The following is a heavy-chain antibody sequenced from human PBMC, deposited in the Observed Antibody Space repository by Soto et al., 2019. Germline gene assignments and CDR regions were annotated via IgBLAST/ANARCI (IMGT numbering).Heavy chain of an antibody. CDR2: IIPISETT. CDR1: GGTFSSYA. Sequence: QVQLVQSGAEVKKPGSSVKVSSKASGGTFSSYAISWVRQAPGQGLEWMGGIIPISETTNYAQKFQGRVTITADESKSTAYMEMSSLRSEDTAVYYYARSQGSSTSLEIYYYYYYGIDVWGQGTTVTVSS. CDR3: ARSQGSSTSLEIYYYYYYGIDV. J-gene: IGHJ6*02. D-gene: IGHD2-2*01. V-gene: IGHV1-69*01.